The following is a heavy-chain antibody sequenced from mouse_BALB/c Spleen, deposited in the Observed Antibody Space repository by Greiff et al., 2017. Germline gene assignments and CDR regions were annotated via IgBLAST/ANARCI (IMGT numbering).Heavy chain of an antibody. CDR3: ARHEEGARYYGSSYRYWYLDV. CDR2: FYPGSGSI. D-gene: IGHD1-1*01. V-gene: IGHV1-62-2*01. CDR1: GYTFTEYI. J-gene: IGHJ1*01. Sequence: QVQLQQSGAELVKPGASVKMSCKASGYTFTEYIIHWVKQRSGQGLEWIGWFYPGSGSIKYNEKFKDKATLTADKSSSTVYMELSRLTSEDSAVYFCARHEEGARYYGSSYRYWYLDVWGEGTTVTVSS.